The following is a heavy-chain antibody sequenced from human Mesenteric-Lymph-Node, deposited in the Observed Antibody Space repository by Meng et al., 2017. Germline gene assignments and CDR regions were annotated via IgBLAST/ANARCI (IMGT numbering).Heavy chain of an antibody. CDR2: INHSGST. D-gene: IGHD3-10*01. J-gene: IGHJ5*02. CDR1: GGSFSGYY. CDR3: ARDRARLIKYNWFDP. Sequence: VQLKQWGDGCLKLSETLSPTCAVYGGSFSGYYWRWIRQPPGKGLEWIGEINHSGSTNYNPSLKSRVTISVDTSKNQFSLKLSSVTAADTAVYYCARDRARLIKYNWFDPWGQGTLVTVSS. V-gene: IGHV4-34*01.